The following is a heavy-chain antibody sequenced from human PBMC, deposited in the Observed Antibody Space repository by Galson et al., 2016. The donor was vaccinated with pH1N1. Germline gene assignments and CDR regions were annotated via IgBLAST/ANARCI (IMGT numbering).Heavy chain of an antibody. V-gene: IGHV3-74*01. Sequence: SLRLSCAASEVSFSYYWMSWVRQAPGKGLVWVSRISPDGTDTLNADSVRGRFTITRDNSKNTLFLQMNSLGAEDTAMYYCTAYNWGSPFDVWGQGAMVTV. CDR1: EVSFSYYW. J-gene: IGHJ3*01. D-gene: IGHD7-27*01. CDR3: TAYNWGSPFDV. CDR2: ISPDGTDT.